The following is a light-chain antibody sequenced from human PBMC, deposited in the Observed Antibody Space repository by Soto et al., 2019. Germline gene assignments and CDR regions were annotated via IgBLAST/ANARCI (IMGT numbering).Light chain of an antibody. CDR3: KQLSNWGFT. CDR2: DAS. V-gene: IGKV3-11*01. Sequence: EIVLTQSPATLSLSPGERATLSCRASQSVSSYLAWYQQKPGQAPRLLIYDASNRATGIPAMFSVSGSGTEFTLTISSLEPEDFAVYYNKQLSNWGFTFGPGTKVDIK. J-gene: IGKJ3*01. CDR1: QSVSSY.